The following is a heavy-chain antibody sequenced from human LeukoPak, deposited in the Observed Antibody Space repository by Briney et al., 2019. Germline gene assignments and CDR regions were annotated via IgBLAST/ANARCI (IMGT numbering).Heavy chain of an antibody. CDR2: IYYTGNT. V-gene: IGHV4-59*08. CDR3: ARRVTGRGTFYFDY. CDR1: DGSISTYY. Sequence: PSETLSLTCTVSDGSISTYYWTWIRQPPGKELEWIGYIYYTGNTNYNPALKSRVTISLDTSRNQFSLKLNSVTAADTAVYYCARRVTGRGTFYFDYWGQGSLITVSS. J-gene: IGHJ4*02. D-gene: IGHD3-16*01.